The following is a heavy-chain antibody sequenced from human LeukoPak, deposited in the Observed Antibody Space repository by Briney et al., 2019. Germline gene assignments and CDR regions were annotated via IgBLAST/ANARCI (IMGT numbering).Heavy chain of an antibody. J-gene: IGHJ3*02. CDR1: GGTFRRYA. V-gene: IGHV1-69*01. CDR2: IIPIFGTA. Sequence: SVTVSCMASGGTFRRYAISWVGQAPGRGVEGMGGIIPIFGTATYAQKFQGRVTITADQSTSTPYMELSSLRSEDTAVYYCAEGPAPEWLSQTNAFDICGQGTMVTVSS. CDR3: AEGPAPEWLSQTNAFDI. D-gene: IGHD3-3*01.